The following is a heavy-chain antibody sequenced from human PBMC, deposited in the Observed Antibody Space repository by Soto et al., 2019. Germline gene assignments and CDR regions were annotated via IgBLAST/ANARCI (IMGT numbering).Heavy chain of an antibody. CDR1: GFTFDDYA. J-gene: IGHJ4*02. CDR3: AKDTSSFEGYFDY. V-gene: IGHV3-9*01. CDR2: ISWNSGSI. Sequence: EVQLVESGGGLVQPGRSLRLSCAASGFTFDDYAMHWVRQAPGKGLEWVSGISWNSGSIGYADSVKGRFTISRDNAKNSLYLQRNSLRAEDTALYYWAKDTSSFEGYFDYWGQGTLVTVSS. D-gene: IGHD6-13*01.